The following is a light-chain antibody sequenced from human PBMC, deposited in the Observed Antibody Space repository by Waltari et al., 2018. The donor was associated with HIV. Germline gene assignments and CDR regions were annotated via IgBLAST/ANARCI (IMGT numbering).Light chain of an antibody. J-gene: IGLJ3*02. CDR1: TKDVGNYDY. Sequence: QSALTQPASVSGSPGQSITISCTGTTKDVGNYDYVSWYQHRPGKAPKLLIYDVSNRPEGVACRFAGAESGNTASLSISGLQAEDEADYFCSSYRTYGTLVFGGGTKLTVL. CDR3: SSYRTYGTLV. CDR2: DVS. V-gene: IGLV2-14*01.